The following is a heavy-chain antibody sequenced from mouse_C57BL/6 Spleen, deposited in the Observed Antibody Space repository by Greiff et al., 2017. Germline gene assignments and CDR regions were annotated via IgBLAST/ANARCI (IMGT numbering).Heavy chain of an antibody. D-gene: IGHD1-1*01. J-gene: IGHJ2*01. Sequence: VQLQQSGAELVKPGASVKVSCKASGYTFTSYWMHWVKQRPGQGLEWIGRIHPSDSDTNYNQKFKGKATLTVDKSSSTAYMQLSSLTSEDSAVXYCAPLITTVVAPGDYWGQGTTLTVSS. V-gene: IGHV1-74*01. CDR2: IHPSDSDT. CDR1: GYTFTSYW. CDR3: APLITTVVAPGDY.